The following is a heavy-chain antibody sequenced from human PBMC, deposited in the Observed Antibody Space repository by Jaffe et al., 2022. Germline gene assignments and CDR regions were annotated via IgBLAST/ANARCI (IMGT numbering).Heavy chain of an antibody. CDR1: GFTFSSYS. CDR3: ARKRGDYLNRGTDY. V-gene: IGHV3-21*01. J-gene: IGHJ4*02. CDR2: ISSSSSYI. Sequence: EVQLVESGGGLVKPGGSLRLSCAASGFTFSSYSMNWVRQAPGKGLEWVSSISSSSSYIYYADSVKGRFTISRDNAKNSLYLQMNSLRAEDTAVYYCARKRGDYLNRGTDYWGQGTLVTVSS. D-gene: IGHD4-17*01.